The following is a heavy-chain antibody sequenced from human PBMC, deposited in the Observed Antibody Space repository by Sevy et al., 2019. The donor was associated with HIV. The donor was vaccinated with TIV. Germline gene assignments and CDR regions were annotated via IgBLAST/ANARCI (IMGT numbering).Heavy chain of an antibody. CDR1: GFTFSRHA. CDR3: ARSAVAGIEAWFDP. D-gene: IGHD6-19*01. J-gene: IGHJ5*02. Sequence: GGSLRLSCVGSGFTFSRHAMHWVRQAPGKGLEWVAVILYDGSNKYYADSVKGRFTISRDNSKNTLDLEMNSLRPEDTAVYYCARSAVAGIEAWFDPWGVGTLVTVSS. V-gene: IGHV3-30-3*01. CDR2: ILYDGSNK.